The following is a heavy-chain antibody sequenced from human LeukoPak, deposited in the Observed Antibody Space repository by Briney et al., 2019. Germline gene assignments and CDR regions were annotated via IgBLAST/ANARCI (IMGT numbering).Heavy chain of an antibody. D-gene: IGHD6-6*01. CDR2: ISSSGSTI. J-gene: IGHJ6*03. CDR1: GFTFSDYY. CDR3: ARDVAGGEYSSSMYNYYYYYYMDV. Sequence: GGSLRLSCAASGFTFSDYYMSWIRQAPGKGLEWVSYISSSGSTIYYADSVKGRFTISRDNAKNSLYLQMNSLRAEDTAVYYCARDVAGGEYSSSMYNYYYYYYMDVWGKGTTVTVSS. V-gene: IGHV3-11*01.